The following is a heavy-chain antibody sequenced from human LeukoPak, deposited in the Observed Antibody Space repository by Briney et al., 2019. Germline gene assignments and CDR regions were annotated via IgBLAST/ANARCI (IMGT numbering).Heavy chain of an antibody. D-gene: IGHD3-10*01. V-gene: IGHV3-53*01. Sequence: GGSLRLSCAASGLSVSNNYMSWVRQAPGKGLEWVSVLYSGGNSYYSDSVKGRFTISRDNSRNTLYLQMNSLRADDSAVYYCARESGFGHLFPYCMDVWGQGTTVTVSS. CDR3: ARESGFGHLFPYCMDV. CDR2: LYSGGNS. J-gene: IGHJ6*02. CDR1: GLSVSNNY.